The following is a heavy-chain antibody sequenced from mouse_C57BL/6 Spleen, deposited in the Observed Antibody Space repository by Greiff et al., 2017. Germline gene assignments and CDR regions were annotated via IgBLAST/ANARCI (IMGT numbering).Heavy chain of an antibody. Sequence: QVQLQQPGAELVKPGASVKVSCKASGYTFTSYWMHWVKQRPGQGLEWIGRIHPSDSDTNYNQKFKGKATLTVDKSSSTAYMQLSSLTSEDSAVYYCAIKRDYYGSSYNCAMDYWGQGTSVTVSS. CDR2: IHPSDSDT. J-gene: IGHJ4*01. CDR3: AIKRDYYGSSYNCAMDY. D-gene: IGHD1-1*01. V-gene: IGHV1-74*01. CDR1: GYTFTSYW.